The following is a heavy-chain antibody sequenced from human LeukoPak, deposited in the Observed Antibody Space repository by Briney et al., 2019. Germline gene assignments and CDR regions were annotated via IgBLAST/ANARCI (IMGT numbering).Heavy chain of an antibody. Sequence: ASVKVSCKASGYTFTGHYMHWVRQAPGQGLEWMGWIKPDTGVTYYAQNFQGRFTMTTDTSISTVYMEPSSLRSDDTAVYYCARDNNWGPDYWGQGTLVTVSS. D-gene: IGHD7-27*01. CDR1: GYTFTGHY. CDR3: ARDNNWGPDY. CDR2: IKPDTGVT. V-gene: IGHV1-2*02. J-gene: IGHJ4*02.